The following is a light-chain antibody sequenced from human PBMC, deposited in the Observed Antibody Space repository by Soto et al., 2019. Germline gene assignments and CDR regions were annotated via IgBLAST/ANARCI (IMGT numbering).Light chain of an antibody. CDR3: CSYAGSSVGV. CDR2: DVS. V-gene: IGLV2-11*01. Sequence: QSALTQPRSVSGSPGQSVIISCTGTSSDVGGYKYVSWYQQHPGKAPKLVIYDVSERPSGVPDRFSGSKSGNTASLTISWLQVEDGDDYLCCSYAGSSVGVFGGGTKLTVL. CDR1: SSDVGGYKY. J-gene: IGLJ3*02.